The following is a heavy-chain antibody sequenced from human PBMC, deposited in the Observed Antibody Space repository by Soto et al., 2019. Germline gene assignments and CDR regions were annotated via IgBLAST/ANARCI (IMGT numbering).Heavy chain of an antibody. V-gene: IGHV3-30*04. CDR3: ARWGTTGGLDV. J-gene: IGHJ4*02. CDR2: TSYDGSNK. CDR1: GFTFRXXV. D-gene: IGHD3-16*01. Sequence: QXXLVESGGGVVQPGTSLRLXCVGSGFTFRXXVXHXXRQARGKGLEWVALTSYDGSNKYYDDSVKGRFTISRDNSRNTVDLQMDSLRLEDTALYYCARWGTTGGLDVWGQGTLVSVSS.